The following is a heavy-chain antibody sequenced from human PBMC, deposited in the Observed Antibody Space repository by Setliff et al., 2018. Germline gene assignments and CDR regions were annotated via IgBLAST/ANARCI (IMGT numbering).Heavy chain of an antibody. CDR2: IIPIFGTA. Sequence: ASVKVSCKASGGTFGSYAISWVRQAPGQGLEWMGRIIPIFGTANYAQKFQGRVTITADESTSTAYMELSSLRSEDTAVYYCARDRTIVGASYNWFDPWGQGTLVTVSS. V-gene: IGHV1-69*13. CDR1: GGTFGSYA. CDR3: ARDRTIVGASYNWFDP. D-gene: IGHD1-26*01. J-gene: IGHJ5*02.